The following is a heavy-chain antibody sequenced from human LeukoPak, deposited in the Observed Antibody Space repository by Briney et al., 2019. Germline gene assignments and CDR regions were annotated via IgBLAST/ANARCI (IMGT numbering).Heavy chain of an antibody. J-gene: IGHJ3*02. Sequence: SETLSLTCTVSGGSISSSSYYWGWIRPPPGKGLEWIGSIYYSGSTYYNPSLKSRVTISVDTSKNQFSLKLSSVTAADTAVYYCARTPYDYVWGSYRPLGAFDIWGQGTMVTVSS. V-gene: IGHV4-39*01. CDR2: IYYSGST. CDR1: GGSISSSSYY. CDR3: ARTPYDYVWGSYRPLGAFDI. D-gene: IGHD3-16*02.